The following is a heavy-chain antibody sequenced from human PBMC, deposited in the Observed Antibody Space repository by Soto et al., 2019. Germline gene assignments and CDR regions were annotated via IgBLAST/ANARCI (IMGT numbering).Heavy chain of an antibody. Sequence: LSLTCAVYGGSFSGYYWSWIRQPPGKGLEWIGEINHSGSTNYNPSLKSRVTISVDTSKNQFSLKLSSVTAADTAVYYCARESGWLFDYWGQGTLVTVSS. J-gene: IGHJ4*02. CDR2: INHSGST. V-gene: IGHV4-34*01. D-gene: IGHD6-19*01. CDR3: ARESGWLFDY. CDR1: GGSFSGYY.